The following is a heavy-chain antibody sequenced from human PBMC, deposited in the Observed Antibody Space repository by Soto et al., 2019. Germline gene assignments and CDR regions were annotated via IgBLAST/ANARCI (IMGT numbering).Heavy chain of an antibody. V-gene: IGHV1-2*02. Sequence: QVQLVQSGAEVKKPGASVKVSCKASGYTFTDYYFHWVRQAPGQGLEWMGWINPSSGVTHYAQSFEGTITMTTDTSTSTANMEMTRLRSGDTAVYYCASGWGWTLLYWGQGTPVTVSS. J-gene: IGHJ4*02. CDR1: GYTFTDYY. CDR3: ASGWGWTLLY. CDR2: INPSSGVT. D-gene: IGHD6-19*01.